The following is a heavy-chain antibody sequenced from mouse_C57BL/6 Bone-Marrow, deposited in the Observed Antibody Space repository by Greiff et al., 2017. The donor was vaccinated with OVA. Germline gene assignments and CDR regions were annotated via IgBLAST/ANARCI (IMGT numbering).Heavy chain of an antibody. CDR1: GYAFSSSW. CDR3: ARAGEEGY. V-gene: IGHV1-82*01. J-gene: IGHJ2*01. CDR2: IYPGDGDT. Sequence: QVQLKESGPELVKPGASVKISCKASGYAFSSSWMNWVKQRPGKGLEWIGRIYPGDGDTNYNGKFKGKATLTADKSSSTAYMQLSSLTSEDSAVYFCARAGEEGYWGQGTTLTVSS.